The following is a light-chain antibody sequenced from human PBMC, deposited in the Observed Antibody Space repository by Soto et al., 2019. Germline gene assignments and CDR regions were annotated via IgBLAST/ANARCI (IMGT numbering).Light chain of an antibody. CDR1: QIISSW. CDR3: QQYNSYPWT. Sequence: DIQMTQSPSTLSASVGDRVTITCRASQIISSWLAWYQQKPGKAPKLLIYKASSLESGVPSRFSGSGSGTEFNLTISSLQPDDFATYYCQQYNSYPWTFGQGTKVEIK. J-gene: IGKJ1*01. CDR2: KAS. V-gene: IGKV1-5*03.